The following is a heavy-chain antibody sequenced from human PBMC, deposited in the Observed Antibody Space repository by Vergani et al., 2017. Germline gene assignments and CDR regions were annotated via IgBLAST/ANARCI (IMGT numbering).Heavy chain of an antibody. Sequence: EVQLVESGGGLVQPGGSLSLSCAASGFTFSSYNMHWVRQATGKGLEWVSAIGTAGDTYYPGSVKGRFTISRENAKNSWYLQMNSLRAGDTAIYYCARAVSTTVGDPPGYWGQGTLVTVSS. J-gene: IGHJ4*02. CDR3: ARAVSTTVGDPPGY. D-gene: IGHD4-23*01. CDR1: GFTFSSYN. V-gene: IGHV3-13*01. CDR2: IGTAGDT.